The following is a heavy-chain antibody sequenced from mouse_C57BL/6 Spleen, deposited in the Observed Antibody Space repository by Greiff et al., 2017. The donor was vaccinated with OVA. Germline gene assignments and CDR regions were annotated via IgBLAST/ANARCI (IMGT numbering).Heavy chain of an antibody. J-gene: IGHJ1*03. D-gene: IGHD2-4*01. V-gene: IGHV3-6*01. CDR3: AREGITSLYFDV. CDR1: GYSITSGYY. CDR2: ISYDGRN. Sequence: EVKLMESGPGLVKPSQSLSLTCSVTGYSITSGYYWNWIRQFPGNKLEWMGYISYDGRNNYNPSLKNRISITRDTSKNQFFLKLNSVTTEDTATYYCAREGITSLYFDVWGTGTTVTVAS.